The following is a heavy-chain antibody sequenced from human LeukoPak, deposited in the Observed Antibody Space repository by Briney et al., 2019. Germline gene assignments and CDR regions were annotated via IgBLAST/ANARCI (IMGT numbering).Heavy chain of an antibody. D-gene: IGHD3-22*01. CDR3: ARGYYDSSGYSPWGY. V-gene: IGHV1-2*02. Sequence: INPNSGGTNYAQKFQGRVTMTRDTSISTAYMELSRLRSDDTAVYYCARGYYDSSGYSPWGYWGQGTLVTVSS. CDR2: INPNSGGT. J-gene: IGHJ4*02.